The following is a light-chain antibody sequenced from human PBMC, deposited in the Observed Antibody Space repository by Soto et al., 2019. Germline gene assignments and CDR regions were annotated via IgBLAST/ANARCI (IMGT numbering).Light chain of an antibody. J-gene: IGKJ1*01. CDR3: QEFNYWPPWT. Sequence: IVLTQSPATVSVSPGETVSLSCRASQRISNNIAWYQQKRGQPPRLLIYGASTRATGVPARFSGSGFGADFTLTISSLESEDFASYDCQEFNYWPPWTFGEGTKVEIK. CDR1: QRISNN. CDR2: GAS. V-gene: IGKV3-15*01.